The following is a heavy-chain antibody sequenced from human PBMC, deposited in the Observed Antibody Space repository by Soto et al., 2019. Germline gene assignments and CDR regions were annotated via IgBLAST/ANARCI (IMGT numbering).Heavy chain of an antibody. CDR1: GYSFTNYW. Sequence: GESLKISCKGSGYSFTNYWIAWVRQMPGKGLEYMGIIYPSDSTTRYSPSFQGQVTISADKSVSTAYLQWNSLKASDTAMYYCARHGFYGDYSSNYFDPWGQGTLVTVSS. D-gene: IGHD4-17*01. CDR2: IYPSDSTT. V-gene: IGHV5-51*01. CDR3: ARHGFYGDYSSNYFDP. J-gene: IGHJ5*02.